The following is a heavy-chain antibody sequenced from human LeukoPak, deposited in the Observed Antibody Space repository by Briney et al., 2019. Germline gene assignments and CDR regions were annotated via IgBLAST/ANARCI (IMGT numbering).Heavy chain of an antibody. CDR1: GGSISIYY. D-gene: IGHD1-7*01. CDR2: VYNNENT. V-gene: IGHV4-59*01. CDR3: VRDRELNF. J-gene: IGHJ4*02. Sequence: SETLSLTCSVSGGSISIYYWSWVRQPPGKGLEWIGDVYNNENTIYNPSLKSRATISADTSKNQFSLKLSDVTAADTAVYYCVRDRELNFWGQGILVTVSS.